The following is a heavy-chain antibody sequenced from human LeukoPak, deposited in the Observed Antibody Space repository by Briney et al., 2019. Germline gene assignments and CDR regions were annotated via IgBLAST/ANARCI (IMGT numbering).Heavy chain of an antibody. CDR2: IIPIFGTA. Sequence: SVKVSCKASGGTFSSYAISWVRQAPGQGLEWMGGIIPIFGTANYAQKFQGRVTITADESTSTAYMELSSLRSEDTAVYYCARDDAAARKELFSYYYYMDVWGKGTTVTVSS. CDR3: ARDDAAARKELFSYYYYMDV. D-gene: IGHD3-10*01. V-gene: IGHV1-69*01. J-gene: IGHJ6*03. CDR1: GGTFSSYA.